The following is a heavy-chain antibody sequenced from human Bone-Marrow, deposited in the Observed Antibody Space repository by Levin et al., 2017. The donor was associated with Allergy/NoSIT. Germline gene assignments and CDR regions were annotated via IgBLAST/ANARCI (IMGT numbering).Heavy chain of an antibody. Sequence: ASVKVSCKASGYTFTSYSFSWVRQAPGQGLEWMGWISAYSGKTNYAQKFQGRVTMTTDTSTSTAYMELRSLRSDDTAVYYCARGPEAATDGALYFQYWGQGTLVTVSS. J-gene: IGHJ1*01. V-gene: IGHV1-18*01. D-gene: IGHD5-24*01. CDR3: ARGPEAATDGALYFQY. CDR2: ISAYSGKT. CDR1: GYTFTSYS.